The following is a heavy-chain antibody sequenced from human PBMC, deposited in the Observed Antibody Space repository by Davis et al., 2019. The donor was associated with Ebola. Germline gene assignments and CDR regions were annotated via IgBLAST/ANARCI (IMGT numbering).Heavy chain of an antibody. J-gene: IGHJ6*02. CDR3: AKGEGSYYYYGMDV. V-gene: IGHV3-66*01. CDR2: IYSGGST. CDR1: GFTFSDYY. Sequence: GESLKISCAASGFTFSDYYMSWVRQAPGKGLEWVSVIYSGGSTYYADSVKGRFTISRDNSKNTLYLQMNSLRAEDTAVYYCAKGEGSYYYYGMDVWGQGITVTVSS. D-gene: IGHD3-10*01.